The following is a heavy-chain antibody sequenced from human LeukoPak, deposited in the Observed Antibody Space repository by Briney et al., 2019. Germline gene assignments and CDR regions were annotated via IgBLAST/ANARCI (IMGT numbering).Heavy chain of an antibody. CDR1: GGSISSYY. D-gene: IGHD6-13*01. Sequence: PSETLSLTCTFSGGSISSYYWSWIRQPPGKGLEWIGYIYYSGSTNYNPSLKSRVTISVDTSKNQFSLKLSSVTAADTAVYYCARASVIHAAVDYWGQGTLVTVSP. J-gene: IGHJ4*02. V-gene: IGHV4-59*01. CDR3: ARASVIHAAVDY. CDR2: IYYSGST.